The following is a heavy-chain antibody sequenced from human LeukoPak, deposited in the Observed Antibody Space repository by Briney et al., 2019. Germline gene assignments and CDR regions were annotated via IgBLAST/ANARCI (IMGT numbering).Heavy chain of an antibody. Sequence: GESLKISCKGSGYSFTSYWISWVRQMPGKGLEWMGRIDPSDSYTNYSPSFQGHVTISADKSISTAYLQWSSQKASDTAMYYCASQRQAPGIAAAGPSDYWGQGTLVTVSS. V-gene: IGHV5-10-1*01. CDR1: GYSFTSYW. CDR2: IDPSDSYT. D-gene: IGHD6-13*01. CDR3: ASQRQAPGIAAAGPSDY. J-gene: IGHJ4*02.